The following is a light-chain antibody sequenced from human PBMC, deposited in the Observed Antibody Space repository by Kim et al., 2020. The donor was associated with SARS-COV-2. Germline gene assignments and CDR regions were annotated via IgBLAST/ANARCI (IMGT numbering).Light chain of an antibody. CDR1: QSVTNTW. CDR2: GAS. Sequence: EIVLTQSPGTLSLSPGQRATLFCRASQSVTNTWLAWYQHKPGQAPRLLIYGASSRATGIPDRFSGSGSGTDFTLTISRLEPEDFAVYYCQQYVSSPTFGQGTKVDIK. V-gene: IGKV3-20*01. J-gene: IGKJ1*01. CDR3: QQYVSSPT.